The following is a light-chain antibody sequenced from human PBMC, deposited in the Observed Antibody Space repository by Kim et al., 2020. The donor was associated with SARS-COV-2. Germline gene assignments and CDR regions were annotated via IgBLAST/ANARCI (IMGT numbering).Light chain of an antibody. CDR1: QSVLYSSNNKNY. CDR3: QQYYSTPPT. V-gene: IGKV4-1*01. Sequence: DIVMTQYPDSLAVSLGERATINCKSSQSVLYSSNNKNYLAWYQQKPGQPPKLLIYWASTRASGVPDRFSGSGSGTDFTLTISSLQAEDVAVYYCQQYYSTPPTFGPGTKVDIK. J-gene: IGKJ3*01. CDR2: WAS.